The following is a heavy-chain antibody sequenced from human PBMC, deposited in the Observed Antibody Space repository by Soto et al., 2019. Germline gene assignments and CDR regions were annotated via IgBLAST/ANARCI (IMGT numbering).Heavy chain of an antibody. Sequence: SETLSLTCAVYGGSFSGYYWSWIRQPPGKGLEWIGEINHSGSTNYNPSLKSRVTISVDTSKNQFSLKLSSVTAADTAVYYCAGLIGRTTRLWYYYYGMDVWGQGTTVTVSS. V-gene: IGHV4-34*01. CDR3: AGLIGRTTRLWYYYYGMDV. D-gene: IGHD1-7*01. CDR2: INHSGST. J-gene: IGHJ6*02. CDR1: GGSFSGYY.